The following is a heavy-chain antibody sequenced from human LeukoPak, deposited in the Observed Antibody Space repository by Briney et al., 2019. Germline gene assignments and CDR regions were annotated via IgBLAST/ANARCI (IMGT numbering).Heavy chain of an antibody. Sequence: PSETLSLTCTVSGGSISSSSYYWGWIRQPPGKGLEWIGSIYYSGSTYYNPSLKSRVTISVDTSKNQFSLKLSSVTAADTAVYYCARHRERGSGHGIDYWGQGTLVTVSS. D-gene: IGHD6-19*01. CDR2: IYYSGST. V-gene: IGHV4-39*01. CDR3: ARHRERGSGHGIDY. CDR1: GGSISSSSYY. J-gene: IGHJ4*02.